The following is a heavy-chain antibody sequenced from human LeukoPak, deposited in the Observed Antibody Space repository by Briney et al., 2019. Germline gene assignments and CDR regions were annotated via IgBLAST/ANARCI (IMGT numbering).Heavy chain of an antibody. CDR2: IYYSGST. CDR3: ARSSITMVRGVIIATYYYYYMDV. CDR1: GGSISSYY. J-gene: IGHJ6*03. D-gene: IGHD3-10*01. V-gene: IGHV4-59*12. Sequence: PSETLSLTCTVSGGSISSYYWSWIRQPPGKGLEWIGYIYYSGSTNYNPSLKSRVTISVDTSKNQFSLKLSSVTAADTAVYYCARSSITMVRGVIIATYYYYYMDVWGKGTTVTVSS.